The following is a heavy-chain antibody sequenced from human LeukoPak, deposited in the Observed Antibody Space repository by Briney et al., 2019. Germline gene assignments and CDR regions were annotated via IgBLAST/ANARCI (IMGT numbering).Heavy chain of an antibody. J-gene: IGHJ6*04. CDR2: ISRDSAYM. V-gene: IGHV3-21*01. CDR1: GFTFTTYD. CDR3: ARDDASTARASGMDV. D-gene: IGHD6-6*01. Sequence: GESLRLSCAASGFTFTTYDMSWVRQAPGKGLEWVSYISRDSAYMYLADSVKGRFTISRDNAKNSLYLQMNSLRGEDTAVYYCARDDASTARASGMDVWGKGTTVTVSS.